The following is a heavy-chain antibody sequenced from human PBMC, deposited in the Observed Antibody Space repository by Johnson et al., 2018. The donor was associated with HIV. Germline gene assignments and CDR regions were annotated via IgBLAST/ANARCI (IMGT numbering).Heavy chain of an antibody. J-gene: IGHJ3*02. D-gene: IGHD2-8*02. CDR3: VRGGTAYWDRVSAFDI. V-gene: IGHV3-11*04. CDR2: ISSSATTI. Sequence: QVQLVESGGGLVQPGGSLRLSCAASGFTFSDYSMSWIRQAPGKGLECVSYISSSATTIHYADSVKGRITISRDNAKNSLFRQRNSLRAEDTAVYYCVRGGTAYWDRVSAFDIWGQGTMVTVSS. CDR1: GFTFSDYS.